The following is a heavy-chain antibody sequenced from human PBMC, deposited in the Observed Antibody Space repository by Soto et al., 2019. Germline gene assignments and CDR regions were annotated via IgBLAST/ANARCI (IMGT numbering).Heavy chain of an antibody. CDR1: GFTFSSYA. CDR3: AKDYDFWSGSYPFDY. V-gene: IGHV3-23*01. Sequence: PGGSLRLSCAASGFTFSSYAMSWVRQAPGKGLEWVSAISGSGGSTYYADSVKGRFTISRDNSKNTLYLQMNSLRAEDTAVYYCAKDYDFWSGSYPFDYWGQGTLVTVSS. J-gene: IGHJ4*02. CDR2: ISGSGGST. D-gene: IGHD3-3*01.